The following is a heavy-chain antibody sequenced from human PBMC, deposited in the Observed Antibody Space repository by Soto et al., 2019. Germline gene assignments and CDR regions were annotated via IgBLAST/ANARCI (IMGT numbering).Heavy chain of an antibody. J-gene: IGHJ5*02. Sequence: QVQLVQSGAEVKKPGSSVKVSCKASGGTFSSYAISWVRQAPGQGLEWMGGIIPIFGTANSAQKFQGRVTITADETASTAYIELCSGRSQDTAVYYCARSGEGSVLVPAVLNSWFDPWGQGTLVTVSS. CDR1: GGTFSSYA. CDR2: IIPIFGTA. V-gene: IGHV1-69*12. D-gene: IGHD2-2*01. CDR3: ARSGEGSVLVPAVLNSWFDP.